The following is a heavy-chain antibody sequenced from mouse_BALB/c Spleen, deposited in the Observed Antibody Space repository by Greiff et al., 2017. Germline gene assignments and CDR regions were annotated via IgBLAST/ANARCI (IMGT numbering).Heavy chain of an antibody. V-gene: IGHV1-7*01. CDR2: INPSTGYT. D-gene: IGHD1-1*01. CDR1: GYTFTSYW. CDR3: ARRIPTDAMDD. Sequence: VKLQQSGAELAKPGASVKMSCKASGYTFTSYWMHWVKQRPGQGLEWIGYINPSTGYTEYNQKFKDKATLTADKSSSTAYMQLSSLTSEDSAVYYCARRIPTDAMDDWGQGTSVTVSS. J-gene: IGHJ4*01.